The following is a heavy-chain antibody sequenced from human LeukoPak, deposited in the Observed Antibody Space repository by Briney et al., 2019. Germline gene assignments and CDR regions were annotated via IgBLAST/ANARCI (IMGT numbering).Heavy chain of an antibody. CDR1: GGTSSSYA. D-gene: IGHD3-22*01. Sequence: ASVKVSCKASGGTSSSYAISWVRQAPGQGLEWMGGIIPIFGTANYAQKFQGRVTITADESTSTAYMELSSLRSEGTAVYYCARVLEGDYYDSSGYYYSEVYYYYGMDVWGQGTTVTVSS. CDR2: IIPIFGTA. J-gene: IGHJ6*02. CDR3: ARVLEGDYYDSSGYYYSEVYYYYGMDV. V-gene: IGHV1-69*13.